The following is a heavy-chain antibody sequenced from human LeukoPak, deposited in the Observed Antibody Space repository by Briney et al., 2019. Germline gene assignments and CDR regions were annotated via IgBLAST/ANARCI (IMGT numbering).Heavy chain of an antibody. CDR1: GFTFSSYS. Sequence: GGSLRLSCAASGFTFSSYSMNWVRQAPGKGLEWVSSISSSSTYIYYADSVKGRFTISRDNAKNSLHLQMNSLRAEDTAVYYCARDYSSSNPLPYNWGQGTLVTVSS. D-gene: IGHD6-6*01. J-gene: IGHJ4*02. V-gene: IGHV3-21*01. CDR3: ARDYSSSNPLPYN. CDR2: ISSSSTYI.